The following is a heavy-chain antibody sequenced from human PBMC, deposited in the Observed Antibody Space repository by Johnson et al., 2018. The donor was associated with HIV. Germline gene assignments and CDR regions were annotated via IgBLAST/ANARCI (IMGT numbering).Heavy chain of an antibody. CDR1: GFTFSSYA. D-gene: IGHD6-13*01. V-gene: IGHV3-30-3*01. CDR2: ISSDGSNK. J-gene: IGHJ3*02. Sequence: VQLVESGGGVVQPGRSLRLSCAASGFTFSSYATHWVRQAPAKALELVPVISSDGSNKYYPDSVEGRFTISRDNSKNTLYLQMNSLRAEDTAVYYCARGALQRGSWYGRDAFDIWGQGTMVTVSS. CDR3: ARGALQRGSWYGRDAFDI.